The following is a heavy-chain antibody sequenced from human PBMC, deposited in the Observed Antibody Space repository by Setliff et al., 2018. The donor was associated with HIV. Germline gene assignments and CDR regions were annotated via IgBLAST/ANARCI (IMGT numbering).Heavy chain of an antibody. V-gene: IGHV4-28*01. CDR3: ARKGSSSRSQEYYYDF. Sequence: SETLSLTCTVSGGSISTSNWWGWIRQTPGKGLEWIGYIYYSGSTNYNPSLKSRVTMSLDTSKNQFSLELNSVTAADTAVYYCARKGSSSRSQEYYYDFWGQGTLVTVSA. J-gene: IGHJ4*02. D-gene: IGHD6-13*01. CDR2: IYYSGST. CDR1: GGSISTSNW.